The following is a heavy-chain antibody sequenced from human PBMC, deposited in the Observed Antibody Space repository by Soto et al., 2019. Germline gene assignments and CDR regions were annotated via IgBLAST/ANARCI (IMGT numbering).Heavy chain of an antibody. D-gene: IGHD3-16*01. CDR3: AKDRIIGSTTFGGMDV. CDR2: IIGSGGRT. J-gene: IGHJ6*02. Sequence: EVQLLESGGGLVQPGGSLRLSCAASGFTFSSYAMSWVRQAPGKGLEWVSAIIGSGGRTYYADSVKGRFTISRDNSKNTLYLQMNSLRVEDTAVYYCAKDRIIGSTTFGGMDVWGQGTTVTVSS. CDR1: GFTFSSYA. V-gene: IGHV3-23*01.